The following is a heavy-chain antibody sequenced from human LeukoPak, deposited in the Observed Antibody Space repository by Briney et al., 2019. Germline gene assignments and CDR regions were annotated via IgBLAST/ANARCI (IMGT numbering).Heavy chain of an antibody. J-gene: IGHJ4*02. CDR2: IHHSGIT. CDR3: VRESRGWYEDS. V-gene: IGHV4-38-2*02. CDR1: NYSITNNYY. D-gene: IGHD6-19*01. Sequence: SETLSLTCTVSNYSITNNYYWGWIRQPPGKGLQWIGSIHHSGITYYTPPLESRITISLDTSKNQFSLSLYSVTVADTAAYYCVRESRGWYEDSWGQGTLVTVSS.